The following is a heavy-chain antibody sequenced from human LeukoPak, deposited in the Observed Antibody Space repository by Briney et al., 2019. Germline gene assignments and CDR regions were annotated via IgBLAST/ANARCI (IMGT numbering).Heavy chain of an antibody. V-gene: IGHV1-46*01. CDR2: INPSGGNI. CDR3: ARGGSVITATGTFF. D-gene: IGHD6-13*01. Sequence: ASVKVSCKASGYTFISYYMHWVRQAPGQGLEWMGIINPSGGNINYAQKFQGRVTVTRDTSTSTVYMELSSLRSEDTAVYYCARGGSVITATGTFFWGQGTLVTVSP. CDR1: GYTFISYY. J-gene: IGHJ4*02.